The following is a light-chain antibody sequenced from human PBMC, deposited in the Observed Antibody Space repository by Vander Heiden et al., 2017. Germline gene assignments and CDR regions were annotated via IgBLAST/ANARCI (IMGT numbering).Light chain of an antibody. Sequence: SYELTQPPSVSVSPGQTASITCSGDKLGDKYACWYQQKPGQAPGLVIYQDSKRPSGIPERFSGSNSGNTATLTISGTQAMDEADYYGQAWDSSTVVFGGGTKLT. CDR1: KLGDKY. CDR3: QAWDSSTVV. CDR2: QDS. V-gene: IGLV3-1*01. J-gene: IGLJ2*01.